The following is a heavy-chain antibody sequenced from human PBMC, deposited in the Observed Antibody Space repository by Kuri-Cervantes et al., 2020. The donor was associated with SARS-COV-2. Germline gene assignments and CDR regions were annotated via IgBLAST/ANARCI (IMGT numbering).Heavy chain of an antibody. Sequence: GGSLRLSCVASGFTFSAYTLNWVRQAPGKGLEWVSSITRSSVYISYADSLKGRFTISRDNAKNSLYLQMNSLKTEDTAVYYCTTDHKYDFWSGYYVQFDYWGQGTLVTVSS. CDR1: GFTFSAYT. CDR3: TTDHKYDFWSGYYVQFDY. CDR2: ITRSSVYI. D-gene: IGHD3-3*01. J-gene: IGHJ4*02. V-gene: IGHV3-21*03.